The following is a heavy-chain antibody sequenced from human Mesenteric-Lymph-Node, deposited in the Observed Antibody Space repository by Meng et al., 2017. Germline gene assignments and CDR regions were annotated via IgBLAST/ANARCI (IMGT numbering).Heavy chain of an antibody. V-gene: IGHV4-34*02. CDR3: ASSDYYRSDY. J-gene: IGHJ4*02. CDR2: TSHSGST. Sequence: QWGAGLYNPTQARSLPCSVYGGSFSGYYWNWIRQPPGKGLEWIGETSHSGSTNYSPSLKSRVTISLDKSKNQLSLKLNSVTAADTAVYYCASSDYYRSDYWGQGTLVTVSS. CDR1: GGSFSGYY. D-gene: IGHD3-22*01.